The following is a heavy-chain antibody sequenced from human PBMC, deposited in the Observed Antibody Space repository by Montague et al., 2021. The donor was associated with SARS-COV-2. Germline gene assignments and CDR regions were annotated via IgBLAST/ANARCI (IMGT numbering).Heavy chain of an antibody. D-gene: IGHD5-18*01. CDR1: GFTFSDYY. CDR3: ARVRHSYGYLSAFDI. J-gene: IGHJ3*02. V-gene: IGHV3-11*01. CDR2: ISSSGSTI. Sequence: SLRLSCAASGFTFSDYYMSWIRQAPGKGLEWVSYISSSGSTIYYVDSVKGRFTISRDNAKNSLYLQMNSLRAEDTAVYYCARVRHSYGYLSAFDIWGQGTMVTVSS.